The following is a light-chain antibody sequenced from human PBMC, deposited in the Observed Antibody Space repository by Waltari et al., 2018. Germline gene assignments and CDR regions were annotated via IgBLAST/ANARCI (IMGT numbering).Light chain of an antibody. J-gene: IGLJ3*02. CDR2: GGT. CDR3: QSYDTSLRVV. V-gene: IGLV1-40*01. CDR1: GSNIGAGYD. Sequence: QSVLTQPPSVSGAPGQRVTISCTGSGSNIGAGYDVHWYQQLPRAAPKLLIYGGTSGPLGVPDRFFGSTSGTSASLAITGLQAEDEADYYCQSYDTSLRVVFGGGTKLTVL.